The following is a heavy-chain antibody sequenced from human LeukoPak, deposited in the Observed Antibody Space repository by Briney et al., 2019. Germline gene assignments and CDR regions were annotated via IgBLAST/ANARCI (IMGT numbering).Heavy chain of an antibody. CDR2: IYHSGST. Sequence: SETLSLTCAVSGGSISSGGYSWSWIRQPPGKGLEWIGYIYHSGSTYYNPSLKSRVTISVDRSKNQFSLKLSSVTAADTAVYYCARIYGSGGPGWFDSWGQGTLVTVSS. CDR1: GGSISSGGYS. V-gene: IGHV4-30-2*01. CDR3: ARIYGSGGPGWFDS. D-gene: IGHD3-10*01. J-gene: IGHJ5*01.